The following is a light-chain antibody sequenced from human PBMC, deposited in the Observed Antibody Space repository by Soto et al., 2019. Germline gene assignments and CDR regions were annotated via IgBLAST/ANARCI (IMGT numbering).Light chain of an antibody. V-gene: IGLV2-14*01. CDR2: EVN. CDR1: SSDVGGYDY. CDR3: SSYSISTAYL. J-gene: IGLJ1*01. Sequence: QSALTQPASVSGSPGQSITISCTGTSSDVGGYDYVSWYQLHPGKAPKLMVFEVNNRPLGVSYRFSGSKSGNTASLTISGLQAEDEADYFCSSYSISTAYLFGTGTKLTVL.